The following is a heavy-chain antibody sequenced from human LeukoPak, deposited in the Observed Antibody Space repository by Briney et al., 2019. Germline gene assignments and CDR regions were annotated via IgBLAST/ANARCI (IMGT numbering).Heavy chain of an antibody. J-gene: IGHJ5*02. Sequence: SQTLSLTCTVSGGSISSGSYYWSWIRQPAGKGLEWIGRIYTSGSTNYNPSLKSRVTISVDTSKNQFSLKLSSVTAADTAVYYCARQIVVVPAASGGWFDPWGQGTLVTVSS. V-gene: IGHV4-61*02. CDR2: IYTSGST. D-gene: IGHD2-2*01. CDR1: GGSISSGSYY. CDR3: ARQIVVVPAASGGWFDP.